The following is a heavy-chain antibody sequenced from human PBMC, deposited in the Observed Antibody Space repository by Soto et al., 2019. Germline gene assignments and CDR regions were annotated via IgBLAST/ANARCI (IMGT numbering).Heavy chain of an antibody. V-gene: IGHV1-58*01. CDR2: IVVGSGNT. CDR1: GFTFTSSA. J-gene: IGHJ6*02. Sequence: QMPLVQSGPEVKKPGTSVKVSCKASGFTFTSSAVQWVRQARGQRLEWIGWIVVGSGNTNYAQKFQERVTITRDMSTSTAYMELSSLRSEDTAVYYCAADRARELLDYYYYYGMDVWGQGTTVTVSS. D-gene: IGHD1-26*01. CDR3: AADRARELLDYYYYYGMDV.